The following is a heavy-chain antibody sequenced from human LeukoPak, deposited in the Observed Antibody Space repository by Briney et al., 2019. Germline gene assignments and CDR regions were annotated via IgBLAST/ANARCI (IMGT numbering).Heavy chain of an antibody. CDR1: EYTFTSYY. CDR2: INPNGGST. D-gene: IGHD1-26*01. J-gene: IGHJ3*02. Sequence: ASVKVSCKASEYTFTSYYMHWVRQAPGQGLEWMGIINPNGGSTSYAQKFQGRVTMTRDTSTSTAYMELSSLTSEDTAVYYCASALYSGCYYDPFDIWGQGTMVTVSS. V-gene: IGHV1-46*01. CDR3: ASALYSGCYYDPFDI.